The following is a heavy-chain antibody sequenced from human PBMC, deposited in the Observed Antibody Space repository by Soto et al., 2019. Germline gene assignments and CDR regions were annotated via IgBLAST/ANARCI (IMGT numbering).Heavy chain of an antibody. CDR3: VSRVSAHFDN. V-gene: IGHV3-23*01. J-gene: IGHJ4*02. CDR2: LNPSGSNT. Sequence: GGSLRLSCAASGLTLSRHAMTWARQAPGKGLEWVATLNPSGSNTHYADSVKGRFTLSTDNSRNTVDLQMNNLRAEDTALYYCVSRVSAHFDNWGQGTLVTVSS. D-gene: IGHD2-8*01. CDR1: GLTLSRHA.